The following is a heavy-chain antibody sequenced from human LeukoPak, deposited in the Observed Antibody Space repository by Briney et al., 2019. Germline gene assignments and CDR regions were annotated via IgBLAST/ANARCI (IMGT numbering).Heavy chain of an antibody. CDR1: GGSISSSSYY. CDR3: ARGPGFLEWFLGARKRYFDY. CDR2: IYYSGST. J-gene: IGHJ4*02. V-gene: IGHV4-39*01. D-gene: IGHD3-3*01. Sequence: PSETLSLTCTVSGGSISSSSYYWGWIRQPPGKGLEWIGSIYYSGSTYYNPSLKSRVTISVDTSKNQFSLKLSSVTAADTAVYYCARGPGFLEWFLGARKRYFDYWGQGTLVTVSS.